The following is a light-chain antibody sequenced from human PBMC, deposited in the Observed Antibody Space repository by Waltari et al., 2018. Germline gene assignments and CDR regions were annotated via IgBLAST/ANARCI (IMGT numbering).Light chain of an antibody. V-gene: IGLV7-43*01. Sequence: QTVVTQEPSLTVSPGGPVTPTRPSSPGAVTSGPFPTWFQQRPGQPPRSLIYSATNKHPWTPARFSGFLIGGKAALTLSGVQPEDEAEYYCLLFYGGAYVFGTGTKLTVL. CDR3: LLFYGGAYV. J-gene: IGLJ1*01. CDR2: SAT. CDR1: PGAVTSGPF.